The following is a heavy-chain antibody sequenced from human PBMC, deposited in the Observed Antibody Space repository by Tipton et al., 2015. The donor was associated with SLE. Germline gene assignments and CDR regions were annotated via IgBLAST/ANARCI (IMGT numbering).Heavy chain of an antibody. D-gene: IGHD1-26*01. CDR2: ISYTGST. V-gene: IGHV4-38-2*02. Sequence: PGLVKPSETLSLTCSVSAYSISSGYYWGWIRQSPGKGLEWIASISYTGSTFYSPSLNSRVTISLDTSKNQFSLRLISVTAADTAVYYCARADSGTYSRPSGNSWFDPWGQGSLVTVSS. CDR1: AYSISSGYY. J-gene: IGHJ5*02. CDR3: ARADSGTYSRPSGNSWFDP.